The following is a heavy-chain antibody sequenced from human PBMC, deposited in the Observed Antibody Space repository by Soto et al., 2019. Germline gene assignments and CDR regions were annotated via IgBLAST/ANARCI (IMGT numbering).Heavy chain of an antibody. J-gene: IGHJ4*02. CDR2: IYYSGNT. Sequence: KPSETLSLTCAVSGGSISRGGFSWSWIRQSPGKGLELIGYIYYSGNTYYNPSLKSRVTISVDRSKNEFSLRLSSVTAADTAVYFSARATFIRKGYCDATDYYYLDYWGQGTLVTVSS. CDR1: GGSISRGGFS. CDR3: ARATFIRKGYCDATDYYYLDY. D-gene: IGHD2-15*01. V-gene: IGHV4-30-2*06.